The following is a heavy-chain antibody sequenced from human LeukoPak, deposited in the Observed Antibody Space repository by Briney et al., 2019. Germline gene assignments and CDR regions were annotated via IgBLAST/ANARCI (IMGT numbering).Heavy chain of an antibody. J-gene: IGHJ4*02. CDR3: ARDMVRGVIIPDY. D-gene: IGHD3-10*01. CDR1: GYSISSGYY. Sequence: PSETLSLTCAVSGYSISSGYYWGWIRQPPGKGLEWIGSIYHSGSTYYNPSLKSRVTISVDTSKNQFSLKLSSVTAADTAVYYCARDMVRGVIIPDYWGQGTLVTVSS. CDR2: IYHSGST. V-gene: IGHV4-38-2*01.